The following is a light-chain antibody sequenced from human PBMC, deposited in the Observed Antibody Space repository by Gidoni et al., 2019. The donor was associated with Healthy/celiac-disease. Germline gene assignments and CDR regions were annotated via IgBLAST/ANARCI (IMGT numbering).Light chain of an antibody. CDR3: QQSYSTRPIT. J-gene: IGKJ5*01. CDR1: QSISSY. V-gene: IGKV1-39*01. Sequence: DIQMTQSPSSLSASVGDSVTITCRASQSISSYLNGYQQKPGKAPKLLIYAASSLQSAVPSRFSGSGSGTDFTLTISSLQPEDFATYYCQQSYSTRPITFGQGTRLEIK. CDR2: AAS.